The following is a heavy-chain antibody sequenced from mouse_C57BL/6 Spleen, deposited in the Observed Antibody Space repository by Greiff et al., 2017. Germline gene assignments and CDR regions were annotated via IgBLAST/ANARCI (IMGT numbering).Heavy chain of an antibody. D-gene: IGHD1-1*01. CDR3: ARKRITTVVEDY. J-gene: IGHJ2*01. Sequence: VQLQQPGAELVRPGSSVKLSCKASGYTFTSYWMDWVKQRPGQGLEWIGNIYPSDSETHYNQKFKDKATLTVDKSSSTAYMQLSSLTSEDSAVYYCARKRITTVVEDYWGQGTTLTVSS. CDR1: GYTFTSYW. V-gene: IGHV1-61*01. CDR2: IYPSDSET.